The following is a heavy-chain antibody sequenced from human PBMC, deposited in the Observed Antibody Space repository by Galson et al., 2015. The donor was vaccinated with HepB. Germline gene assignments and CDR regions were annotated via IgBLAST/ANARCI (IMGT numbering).Heavy chain of an antibody. CDR3: AKSRTTLTPLDY. Sequence: SLRLSCAASGFTFSSYAMTWVRQAPGKGLEWVSDISGSGSSTYYADSVKGRFIVSRDNSKNTLYLQLNSLRADDTAIYYCAKSRTTLTPLDYWGQGTLVTVSS. CDR1: GFTFSSYA. J-gene: IGHJ4*02. CDR2: ISGSGSST. V-gene: IGHV3-23*01. D-gene: IGHD1-7*01.